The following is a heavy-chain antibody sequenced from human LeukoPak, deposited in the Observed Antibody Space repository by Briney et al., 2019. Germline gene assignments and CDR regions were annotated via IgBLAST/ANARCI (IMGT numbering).Heavy chain of an antibody. J-gene: IGHJ5*02. CDR3: ARTSGYCISTSCYNWFDP. CDR1: GFTFSSYE. Sequence: PGGSLRLSCAASGFTFSSYETNWVRQAPGEGLEWVSYISSSGNTIYYADSLKGRFTISRDNAKNSLYLQMNSLRAEDTAVYYCARTSGYCISTSCYNWFDPWGQGTLVTVSS. CDR2: ISSSGNTI. V-gene: IGHV3-48*03. D-gene: IGHD2-2*03.